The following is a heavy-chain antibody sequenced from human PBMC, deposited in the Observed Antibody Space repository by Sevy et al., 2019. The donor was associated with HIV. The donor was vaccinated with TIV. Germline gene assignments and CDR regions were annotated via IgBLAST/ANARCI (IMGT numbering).Heavy chain of an antibody. J-gene: IGHJ4*02. Sequence: GGSLRLSCAASGFTISDHYMEWVRQAPGKGLEWVGRTRNKADSYTTEYAASVKGRFTISRDDSKNPLYLQMNSLKTEDTAVYYCATHAGIAAAGRVFDYWGQGSLVTVSS. CDR1: GFTISDHY. V-gene: IGHV3-72*01. CDR3: ATHAGIAAAGRVFDY. CDR2: TRNKADSYTT. D-gene: IGHD6-13*01.